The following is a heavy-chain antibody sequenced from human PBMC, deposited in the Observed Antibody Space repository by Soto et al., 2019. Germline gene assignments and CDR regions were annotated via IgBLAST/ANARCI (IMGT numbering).Heavy chain of an antibody. D-gene: IGHD6-13*01. CDR2: ISGSGGST. V-gene: IGHV3-23*01. CDR1: GFTFSSYA. Sequence: EVQLLESGGGLVQPGGSLRLSCAASGFTFSSYAMSWVRQAPGKGLEWVSAISGSGGSTYYADSVKGRFTISRDNSKNTLYLQMNSLRAEDTAVYYCAKDPHSFRRDSSSWYDNYWGQGTLVTVSS. J-gene: IGHJ4*02. CDR3: AKDPHSFRRDSSSWYDNY.